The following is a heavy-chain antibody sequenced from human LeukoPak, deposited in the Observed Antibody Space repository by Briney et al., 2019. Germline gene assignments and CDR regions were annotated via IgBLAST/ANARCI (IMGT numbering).Heavy chain of an antibody. Sequence: GASVKVSCKASGYTFTSYYLHWVRQAPGQGLEWMGVINPNGGSTTDAQKFQGRVTMTRDRSTSTVYMELYSLRSEDTAVYYCARDPSGSWQWFDYWGQGTLATVSS. CDR1: GYTFTSYY. CDR2: INPNGGST. J-gene: IGHJ4*02. D-gene: IGHD1-26*01. CDR3: ARDPSGSWQWFDY. V-gene: IGHV1-46*01.